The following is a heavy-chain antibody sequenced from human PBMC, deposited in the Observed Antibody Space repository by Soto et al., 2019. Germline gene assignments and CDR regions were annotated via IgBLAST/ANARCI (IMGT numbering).Heavy chain of an antibody. CDR1: GFTFSSYA. D-gene: IGHD4-17*01. J-gene: IGHJ4*02. V-gene: IGHV3-30-3*01. CDR3: AKAARTDYGDYAPYYFDY. CDR2: ISYDGSNK. Sequence: QVQLVESGGGVVQPGRSLRLCCAASGFTFSSYAMHWVRQAPGKGLEWVAVISYDGSNKYYADSVKGRFTISRDNSKNTLYLQMNSLRAEDTAVYYCAKAARTDYGDYAPYYFDYWGQGTLVTVSS.